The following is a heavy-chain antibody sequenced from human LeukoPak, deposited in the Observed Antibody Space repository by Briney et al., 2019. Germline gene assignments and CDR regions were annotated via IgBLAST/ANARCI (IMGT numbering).Heavy chain of an antibody. J-gene: IGHJ3*02. Sequence: PSETLSLTCTVSGGSISSGGYYWSWIRQHPGKGLEWIGYIYYSGSTYYNPSLKSRVTISVDTSKNQFSLKLSSVTAADTAVYYCASQLVGATPIDDAFDIWGQGTMVTVSS. D-gene: IGHD1-26*01. CDR3: ASQLVGATPIDDAFDI. CDR1: GGSISSGGYY. CDR2: IYYSGST. V-gene: IGHV4-31*03.